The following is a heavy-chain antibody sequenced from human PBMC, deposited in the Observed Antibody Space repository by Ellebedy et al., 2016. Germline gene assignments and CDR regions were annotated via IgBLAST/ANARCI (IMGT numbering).Heavy chain of an antibody. CDR2: INHSGST. CDR1: GGSFSGYY. J-gene: IGHJ3*02. CDR3: AMGAEQQLPPQARRDI. V-gene: IGHV4-34*01. Sequence: SETLSLXCAVYGGSFSGYYWSWIRQPPGKGLEWIGEINHSGSTNYNPSLKSRVTISVDTSKNQFSLKLSSVTAADTAVYYCAMGAEQQLPPQARRDIWGQGTMVTVSS. D-gene: IGHD6-13*01.